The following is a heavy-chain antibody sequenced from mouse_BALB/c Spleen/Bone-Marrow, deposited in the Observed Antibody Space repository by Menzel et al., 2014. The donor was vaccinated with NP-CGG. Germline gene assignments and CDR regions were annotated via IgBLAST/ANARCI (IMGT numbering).Heavy chain of an antibody. D-gene: IGHD2-14*01. Sequence: EVKLVESGPELVKPGASVKMSCKASGYTFTSYVMHWVKQKPGQGLEWIGYINPYNDGTKYNEKFKGKATLTSDKSSSTAYMELSSLPSEDSAVYYCASPYYRYDGFAYWGQGTLVTVSA. V-gene: IGHV1-14*01. CDR2: INPYNDGT. CDR1: GYTFTSYV. CDR3: ASPYYRYDGFAY. J-gene: IGHJ3*01.